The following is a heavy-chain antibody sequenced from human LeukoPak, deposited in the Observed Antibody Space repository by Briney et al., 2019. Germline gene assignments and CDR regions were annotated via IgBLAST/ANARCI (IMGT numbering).Heavy chain of an antibody. CDR2: IVVGSGNT. V-gene: IGHV1-58*01. CDR1: GFTFTSSA. CDR3: AAGDHGSSSWPTPDY. D-gene: IGHD6-13*01. Sequence: SVTVSCKASGFTFTSSAVQWVRQARGQRLEWIGWIVVGSGNTNYAQKFQERVTITRDMSTSTAYMELSSLRSEDTAVYYCAAGDHGSSSWPTPDYWGQGTLVTVSS. J-gene: IGHJ4*02.